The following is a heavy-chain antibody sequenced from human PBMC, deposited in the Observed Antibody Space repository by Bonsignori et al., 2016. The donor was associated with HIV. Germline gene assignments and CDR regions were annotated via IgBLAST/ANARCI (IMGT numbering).Heavy chain of an antibody. CDR1: GGTFSSYA. J-gene: IGHJ6*03. V-gene: IGHV1-69*13. CDR3: ARDSPLGGRKGSYYYYVDV. Sequence: SVKVSCKASGGTFSSYAISWVRQAPGQGLEWMGGIIPIFGTANYAQKFQGRVTITADESTSTAYMELSSLRSEDTAVYYCARDSPLGGRKGSYYYYVDVWGKGTTVTVSS. D-gene: IGHD1-14*01. CDR2: IIPIFGTA.